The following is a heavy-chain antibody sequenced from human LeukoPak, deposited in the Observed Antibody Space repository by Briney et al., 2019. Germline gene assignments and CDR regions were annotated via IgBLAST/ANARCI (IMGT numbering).Heavy chain of an antibody. CDR1: GFTFSSYV. Sequence: GGSLRLSCAASGFTFSSYVMHWVRQAPGKGLEWVAFIRYDGSNKYYADSVKGRFTISRDNSKNTLYLQMNSLRAEDTAVYYCAKDLGYYYDSSGPFDYWGQGTLVTVSS. CDR2: IRYDGSNK. D-gene: IGHD3-22*01. J-gene: IGHJ4*02. CDR3: AKDLGYYYDSSGPFDY. V-gene: IGHV3-30*02.